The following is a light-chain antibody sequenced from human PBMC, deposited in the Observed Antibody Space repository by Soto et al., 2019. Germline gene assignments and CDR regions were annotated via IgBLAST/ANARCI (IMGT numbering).Light chain of an antibody. V-gene: IGKV1-5*03. Sequence: MTQSPATLSVSPGERATLSCRASQSISNWLAWYQQKPGKAPKLLIYKASSLESGAPSRFSGSGSGTEFTLTISSLQPDDFATYYCQQYKDYETFGQGTKVDIK. CDR2: KAS. J-gene: IGKJ1*01. CDR3: QQYKDYET. CDR1: QSISNW.